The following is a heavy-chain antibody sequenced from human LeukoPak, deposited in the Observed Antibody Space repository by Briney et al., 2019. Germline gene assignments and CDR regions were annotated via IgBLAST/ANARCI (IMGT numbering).Heavy chain of an antibody. D-gene: IGHD2-21*02. CDR1: GFTFSSYG. J-gene: IGHJ4*02. Sequence: SGRSLRLSCAASGFTFSSYGMHWVRQAPGKGLEWVAVIWYDGSNKYYADSVKGRFTISRDNSKNTLYLQMNSLRAEDTAVYYCARESISMVTAHLGYWGQGTPVTVSS. V-gene: IGHV3-33*01. CDR3: ARESISMVTAHLGY. CDR2: IWYDGSNK.